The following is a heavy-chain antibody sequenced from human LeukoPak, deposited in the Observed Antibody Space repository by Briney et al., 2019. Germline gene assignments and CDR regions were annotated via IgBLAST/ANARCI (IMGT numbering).Heavy chain of an antibody. J-gene: IGHJ4*02. D-gene: IGHD4-17*01. Sequence: PSDTLSLTCAVCGGSFSGYYWSWIRQPPGKGLEWIGEINHSGSTIYNPPLKSRVTISLNPSKNQFSLKLSSVTAADTAVYYCARAFYGDYESGYYFDYWGQGTLVTVSS. CDR2: INHSGST. V-gene: IGHV4-34*01. CDR3: ARAFYGDYESGYYFDY. CDR1: GGSFSGYY.